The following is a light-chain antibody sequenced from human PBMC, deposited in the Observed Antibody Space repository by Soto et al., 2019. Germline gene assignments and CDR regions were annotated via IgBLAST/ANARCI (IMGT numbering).Light chain of an antibody. CDR2: DVS. Sequence: QSVLTQPRSVSRSPGQSVTISCTGTSSDVGGYNYVSWYQQHPGKAPKLMIYDVSKRPSGVPDRFSGSKSGNTASLTISGLQAEDEADYYCCSYAGSYTANYVFGTGTKVTVL. V-gene: IGLV2-11*01. CDR3: CSYAGSYTANYV. CDR1: SSDVGGYNY. J-gene: IGLJ1*01.